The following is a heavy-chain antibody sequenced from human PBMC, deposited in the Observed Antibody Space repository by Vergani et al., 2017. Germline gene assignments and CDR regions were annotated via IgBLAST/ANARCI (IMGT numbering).Heavy chain of an antibody. Sequence: QLVQSGPVVKKPGASVKVSCKASGYTFNRYGLRWVRQAPGQGLEWMGWISAHNGNTNYAQKLQGRVTMTTDTSTSTAYMVLRSLRSVDTDVYYCARGDYVDYSLYCCIDVWGQGTTVTVSS. CDR2: ISAHNGNT. CDR1: GYTFNRYG. CDR3: ARGDYVDYSLYCCIDV. J-gene: IGHJ6*02. V-gene: IGHV1-18*01. D-gene: IGHD4-17*01.